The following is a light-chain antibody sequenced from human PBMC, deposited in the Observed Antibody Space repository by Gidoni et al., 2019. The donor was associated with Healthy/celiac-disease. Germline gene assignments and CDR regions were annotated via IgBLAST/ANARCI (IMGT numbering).Light chain of an antibody. Sequence: DIQMTQSPSTLSASIGDRVTITCRASQSISTWLAWYQQKSGKAPKLLIYTASSLESGVPSRFSGSGSGTEFTLTIISLQPDDFATYYCQQYNSYPLTFGGGTKVEIK. CDR2: TAS. CDR1: QSISTW. V-gene: IGKV1-5*03. J-gene: IGKJ4*01. CDR3: QQYNSYPLT.